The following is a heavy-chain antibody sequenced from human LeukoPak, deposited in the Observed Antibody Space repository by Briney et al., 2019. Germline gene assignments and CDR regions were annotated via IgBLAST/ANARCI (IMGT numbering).Heavy chain of an antibody. CDR2: ISYSGST. J-gene: IGHJ6*02. CDR1: GCAISFYH. D-gene: IGHD1-26*01. V-gene: IGHV4-59*08. CDR3: ARRSIVGGGLYGMAV. Sequence: PSETLSLTFTVSGCAISFYHWCWIRQPPGKGLEGVGYISYSGSTNYDPSLKNRVTISLDTSKNQLSLKLSSVPAAETAVYYCARRSIVGGGLYGMAVWGQGTTVTVSS.